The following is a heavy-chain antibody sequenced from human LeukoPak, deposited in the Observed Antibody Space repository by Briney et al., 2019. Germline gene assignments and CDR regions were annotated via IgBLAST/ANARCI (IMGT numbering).Heavy chain of an antibody. V-gene: IGHV1-46*03. CDR2: INPSGGST. D-gene: IGHD2-15*01. J-gene: IGHJ4*02. Sequence: ASVKVSCKASVYTFTSYCMHWVRQAPGQGLEWMGIINPSGGSTSYAQKFQGRVTMTRDTSTSTVYMELSSLRSEDTAVYYCARDIVVGTYFDYWGQGTLVTVSS. CDR1: VYTFTSYC. CDR3: ARDIVVGTYFDY.